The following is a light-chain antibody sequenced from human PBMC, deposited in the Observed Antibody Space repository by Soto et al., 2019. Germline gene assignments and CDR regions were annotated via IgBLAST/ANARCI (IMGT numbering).Light chain of an antibody. V-gene: IGKV3-11*01. CDR1: QSVSNS. CDR3: QQRSNWPPGEFT. CDR2: DAS. J-gene: IGKJ3*01. Sequence: EIVLTQSPATLSLSPGERATLSCRASQSVSNSLAWYQQKPGQAPRLLIYDASNRATGIPARFSGSGSGTDFTLTNSSLELEDFAVYYCQQRSNWPPGEFTFGPGTRVDIK.